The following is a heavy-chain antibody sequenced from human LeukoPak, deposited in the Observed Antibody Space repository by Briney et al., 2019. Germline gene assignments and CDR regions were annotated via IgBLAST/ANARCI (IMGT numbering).Heavy chain of an antibody. CDR3: ARGHYGSGRGPYDY. CDR2: IYYSGST. J-gene: IGHJ4*02. D-gene: IGHD3-10*01. Sequence: SETLSLTCAVYGGSFSGYYWSWIRQPPGKGLEWIGYIYYSGSTNYNPSLKSRVTISVDTSKNQFSLKLSSVTAADTAVYYCARGHYGSGRGPYDYWGQGTLVTVSS. V-gene: IGHV4-59*01. CDR1: GGSFSGYY.